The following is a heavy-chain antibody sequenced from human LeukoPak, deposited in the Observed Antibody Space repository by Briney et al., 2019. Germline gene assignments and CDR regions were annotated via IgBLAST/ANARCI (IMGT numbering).Heavy chain of an antibody. D-gene: IGHD3-3*01. CDR2: IKEDGSEK. Sequence: PGGSLRLSCAASGFTFSSYSMNWVRQAPGKGLEWVANIKEDGSEKYYVDSVRGRFTISRDNAKNALYLQMNSLRAEDTAVYYCARDEVFLGGQGTLVTVSS. V-gene: IGHV3-7*01. J-gene: IGHJ4*02. CDR1: GFTFSSYS. CDR3: ARDEVFL.